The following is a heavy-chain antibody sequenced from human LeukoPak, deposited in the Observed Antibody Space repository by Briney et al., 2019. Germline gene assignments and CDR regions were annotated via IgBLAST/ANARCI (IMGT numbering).Heavy chain of an antibody. J-gene: IGHJ6*03. CDR3: ARRKRRLLWFGESPYYMDV. D-gene: IGHD3-10*01. V-gene: IGHV4-4*02. CDR1: GGSISSNHW. Sequence: PSETLSLTCAVSGGSISSNHWWSWVRQPPGKGLEWIGEIFHSGSANYNPSLKSRVTISVDKSKNQFSLKLSSVTAADTAVYYCARRKRRLLWFGESPYYMDVWGKGTTVTISS. CDR2: IFHSGSA.